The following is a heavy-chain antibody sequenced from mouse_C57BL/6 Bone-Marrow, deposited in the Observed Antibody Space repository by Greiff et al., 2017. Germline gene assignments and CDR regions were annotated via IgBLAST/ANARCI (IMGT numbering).Heavy chain of an antibody. J-gene: IGHJ1*03. V-gene: IGHV1-22*01. Sequence: EVQLQQSGPELVKPGASVKMSCKASGYTFTDYNMHWVKQSHGKSLEWIGYINPNNGGTSYNQKFKGKATLTVNKSSSTAYMELRSLTSEDSAVYYCARATVVATDYWYFDVWGTGTTVTVSS. CDR2: INPNNGGT. CDR1: GYTFTDYN. D-gene: IGHD1-1*01. CDR3: ARATVVATDYWYFDV.